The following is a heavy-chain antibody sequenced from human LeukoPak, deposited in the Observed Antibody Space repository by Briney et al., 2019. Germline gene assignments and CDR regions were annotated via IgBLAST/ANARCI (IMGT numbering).Heavy chain of an antibody. J-gene: IGHJ4*02. CDR3: ARGWRYYYGSWSYSPFDY. Sequence: SETLSLTCAVYGGSFSGYYWSWIRQPPGKGLEWIGEINHSGSTNYNPSLKSRVTISVDTSKNQFSLKLSSVTAADTAVYYCARGWRYYYGSWSYSPFDYWGQGTLVTVSS. CDR2: INHSGST. D-gene: IGHD3-10*01. CDR1: GGSFSGYY. V-gene: IGHV4-34*01.